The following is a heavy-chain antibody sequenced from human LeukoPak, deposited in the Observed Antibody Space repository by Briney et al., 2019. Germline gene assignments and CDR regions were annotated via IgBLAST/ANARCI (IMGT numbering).Heavy chain of an antibody. J-gene: IGHJ6*02. CDR1: GFTFSSYE. CDR2: ISSSGSTI. D-gene: IGHD5-12*01. V-gene: IGHV3-48*03. CDR3: ARDGVGGYGPPVDYYYGMDV. Sequence: LPGGSLRLPCAASGFTFSSYEMNWVRQAPGKGLEWVSYISSSGSTIYYADSVKGRFTISRDNAKNSLYLQMNSLRAEDTAVYYCARDGVGGYGPPVDYYYGMDVWGQGTTVTVSS.